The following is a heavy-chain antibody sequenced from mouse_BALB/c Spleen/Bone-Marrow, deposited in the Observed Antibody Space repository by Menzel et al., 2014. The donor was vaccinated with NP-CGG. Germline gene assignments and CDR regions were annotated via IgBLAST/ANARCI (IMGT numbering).Heavy chain of an antibody. Sequence: VQLQQSGPSLVQPSQSLSISCTVSGFSLTNYGIYWVRQPPGKGLEWLGVIWRGGSTDYNAAIMSRLSITKDNSKSQFFFRMNSLQADDAAIYYCAKGHYGSSPFAYWGQGTLVTVSA. CDR3: AKGHYGSSPFAY. V-gene: IGHV2-5-1*01. J-gene: IGHJ3*01. CDR1: GFSLTNYG. D-gene: IGHD1-1*01. CDR2: IWRGGST.